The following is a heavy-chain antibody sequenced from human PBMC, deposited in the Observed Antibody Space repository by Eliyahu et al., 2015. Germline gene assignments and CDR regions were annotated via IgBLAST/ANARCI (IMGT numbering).Heavy chain of an antibody. CDR2: IWYDGSNK. CDR1: GFTFSSYG. D-gene: IGHD7-27*01. V-gene: IGHV3-33*01. Sequence: QVQLVESGGGVVQPGRSLRLSXXASGFTFSSYGMHWVRQAPGKGLEWVAVIWYDGSNKYYADSVKGRFTISRDNSKNTLYLQMNSLRAEDTAVYYCARDLGNWFDPWGQGTLVTVSS. CDR3: ARDLGNWFDP. J-gene: IGHJ5*02.